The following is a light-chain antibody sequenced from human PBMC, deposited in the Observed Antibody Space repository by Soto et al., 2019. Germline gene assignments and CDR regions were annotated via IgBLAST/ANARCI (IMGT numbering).Light chain of an antibody. J-gene: IGKJ1*01. CDR2: ATS. Sequence: EIVMTQSPATLSVSPGXRATLSCRASQNISSYLGWYQQKPGQAPRLLIYATSTRATGIPVRFSGSGSGTEFTLTVNSLQSEDFVVYYCQQCNKWPPTFAQGTKVDIK. CDR3: QQCNKWPPT. CDR1: QNISSY. V-gene: IGKV3-15*01.